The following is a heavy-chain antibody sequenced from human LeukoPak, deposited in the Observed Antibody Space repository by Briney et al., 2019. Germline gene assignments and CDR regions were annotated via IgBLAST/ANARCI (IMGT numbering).Heavy chain of an antibody. V-gene: IGHV3-23*01. J-gene: IGHJ4*02. CDR2: IGPNSDIT. D-gene: IGHD1-26*01. Sequence: PGGSLRLSCAASGFTFSSHAMSWVRQTPGKGLEWVSRIGPNSDITHYADSVKGRFTISRDDSKNTLYLQMNSLRVDDTAIYYCAKGGWADNWGQGTLVTVSS. CDR3: AKGGWADN. CDR1: GFTFSSHA.